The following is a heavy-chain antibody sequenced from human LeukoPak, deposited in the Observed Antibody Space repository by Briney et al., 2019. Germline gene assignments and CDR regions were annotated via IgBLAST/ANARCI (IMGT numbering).Heavy chain of an antibody. CDR2: TYYRSKWVN. Sequence: PSQTLSLTCAISGDSVSSNSAAWNWIRQSPSSGLQWLGRTYYRSKWVNDYAVSVKSRITITPDTSGNQFYLHLNSVTPEDTAVYYCAREGWGPTSFDSWGQGTLVTVSS. D-gene: IGHD3-16*01. V-gene: IGHV6-1*01. CDR3: AREGWGPTSFDS. CDR1: GDSVSSNSAA. J-gene: IGHJ4*02.